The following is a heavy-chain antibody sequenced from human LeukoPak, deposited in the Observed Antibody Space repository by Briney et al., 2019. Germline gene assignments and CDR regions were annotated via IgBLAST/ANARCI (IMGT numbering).Heavy chain of an antibody. CDR1: GGSISSSSYY. D-gene: IGHD2-15*01. CDR3: ARHPFATPFDH. CDR2: IYYSGST. Sequence: SETLSLTCIVSGGSISSSSYYWGWIRQPPGKGLEWIGSIYYSGSTYYNPSLKSRVTMSLDTSKNQVSLRLSSVTAADTAVYYCARHPFATPFDHWGRGTLLTVSS. J-gene: IGHJ4*02. V-gene: IGHV4-39*01.